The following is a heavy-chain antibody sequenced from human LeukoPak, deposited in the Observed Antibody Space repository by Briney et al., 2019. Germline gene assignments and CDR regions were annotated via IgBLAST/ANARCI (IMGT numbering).Heavy chain of an antibody. CDR1: GFTFSDYY. J-gene: IGHJ4*02. CDR3: ARGTGTTAYFDY. Sequence: GGSLRLSCAASGFTFSDYYMSWIRQAPGKGLEWVSYISSSSSYTKYADSVKGRFTISRDNAKNSLYLQVDSLRAEDTAVYNCARGTGTTAYFDYWGQGTLVTVSS. V-gene: IGHV3-11*06. CDR2: ISSSSSYT. D-gene: IGHD1-1*01.